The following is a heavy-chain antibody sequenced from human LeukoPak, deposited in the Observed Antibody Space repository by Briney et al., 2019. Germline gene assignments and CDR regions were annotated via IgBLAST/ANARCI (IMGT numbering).Heavy chain of an antibody. CDR3: ARDLSFGSLDF. Sequence: PGGSLRLSCAASGFILSTHGMRWVRQAPGKGLEWVAGMWYDGGREDYADSVKGRFTISRDMSKNTLNLQMNSLRVEDTAMFYCARDLSFGSLDFRGQGTLVTVSS. J-gene: IGHJ4*02. CDR2: MWYDGGRE. V-gene: IGHV3-33*01. D-gene: IGHD1-26*01. CDR1: GFILSTHG.